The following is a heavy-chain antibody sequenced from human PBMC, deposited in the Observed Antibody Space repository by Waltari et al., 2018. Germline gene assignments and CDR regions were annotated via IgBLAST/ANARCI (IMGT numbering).Heavy chain of an antibody. V-gene: IGHV4-59*12. CDR3: ARWNSPGRYFGD. J-gene: IGHJ4*02. D-gene: IGHD1-1*01. CDR2: IRHTGIT. CDR1: GGSITNYV. Sequence: QVQLQESGPGLVKPSEPLSFTCSVSGGSITNYVWNWIRQPPGKGLQWIGYIRHTGITKSNPSRKSRVTMAVDTSKSQVSLRLTSVSATDTAVYFCARWNSPGRYFGDWGQGTPVTVSS.